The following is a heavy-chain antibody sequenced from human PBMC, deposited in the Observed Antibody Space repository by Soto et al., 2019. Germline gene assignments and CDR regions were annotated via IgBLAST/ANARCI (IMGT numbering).Heavy chain of an antibody. D-gene: IGHD3-16*01. Sequence: EVQLLESGGGLIQPGGSLRLSCAASGFTFSDYAMSWVRQAPGKGLEWVSAISDTGDSTYYADSVKGRFTISRDSSKNTLYLQINSLRVEDTAVYFCAKDHWGSYSGQGTLVTVSS. CDR3: AKDHWGSY. J-gene: IGHJ4*02. V-gene: IGHV3-23*01. CDR1: GFTFSDYA. CDR2: ISDTGDST.